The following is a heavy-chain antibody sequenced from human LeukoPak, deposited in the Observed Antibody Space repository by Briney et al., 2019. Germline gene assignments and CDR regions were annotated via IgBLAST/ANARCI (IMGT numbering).Heavy chain of an antibody. V-gene: IGHV4-34*01. D-gene: IGHD3-10*01. J-gene: IGHJ3*02. Sequence: SETLSLTCAVYGGSFSGYYWSWIRQPPGKGLEWIGEINHSGSTNYNPSLESRVTISVDTSKNQFSLKLSSVTAADTAVYYCARVKVYGSGKDAFDIWGQGTMVTVSS. CDR1: GGSFSGYY. CDR2: INHSGST. CDR3: ARVKVYGSGKDAFDI.